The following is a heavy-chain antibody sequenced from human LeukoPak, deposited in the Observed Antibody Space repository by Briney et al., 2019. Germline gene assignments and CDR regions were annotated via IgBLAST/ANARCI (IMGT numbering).Heavy chain of an antibody. Sequence: SVKVSCKASGGTFSSYAISWVRQAPGQGLEWMGGIIPIFGTANYAQKFQGRVTITTDESMSTAYMELSSLRSEDTAVYYCARGPELERFDYWGQGALVTVSS. CDR2: IIPIFGTA. CDR3: ARGPELERFDY. J-gene: IGHJ4*02. V-gene: IGHV1-69*05. CDR1: GGTFSSYA. D-gene: IGHD1-1*01.